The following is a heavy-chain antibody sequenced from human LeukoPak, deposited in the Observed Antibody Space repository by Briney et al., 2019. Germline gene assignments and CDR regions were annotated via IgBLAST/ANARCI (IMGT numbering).Heavy chain of an antibody. CDR3: ARDRAPVVTPNWFDP. J-gene: IGHJ5*02. CDR2: ISSSSSYI. CDR1: GFTFSSYS. D-gene: IGHD4-23*01. V-gene: IGHV3-21*01. Sequence: GGSLRLSCAASGFTFSSYSMNWVRQAPGKGLEWVSSISSSSSYIYYVDSVKGRFTISRDNAKNSLYLQMNSLRAEDTAVYYCARDRAPVVTPNWFDPWGQGTLVTVSS.